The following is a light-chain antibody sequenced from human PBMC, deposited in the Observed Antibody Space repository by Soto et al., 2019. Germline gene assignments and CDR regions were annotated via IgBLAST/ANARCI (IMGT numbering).Light chain of an antibody. J-gene: IGKJ1*01. V-gene: IGKV3-15*01. CDR2: GAS. CDR1: QSVSSN. CDR3: QQYNNWPPWT. Sequence: EIVMTQSPATLSVSPGERATLSCRASQSVSSNLAWYQQKPGQAPRLLIYGASTRATGIPARFSGSGSGTAFSPPISSLQSAEFSAYYCQQYNNWPPWTFGQGTKVEIK.